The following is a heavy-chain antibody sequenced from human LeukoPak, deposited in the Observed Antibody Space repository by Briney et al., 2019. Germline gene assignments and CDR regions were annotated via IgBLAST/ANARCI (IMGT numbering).Heavy chain of an antibody. Sequence: SETLSLTCAVYGGSFSGYYWSWIRQHPGKGLEWIGYIYYSGSTYYNPSLKSRVTISVDTSKNQFSLKLSSVTAADTAVYYCASLYSSSSRYAFGYYYYGMDVWGQGTTVTVSS. CDR3: ASLYSSSSRYAFGYYYYGMDV. CDR1: GGSFSGYY. J-gene: IGHJ6*02. CDR2: IYYSGST. V-gene: IGHV4-31*11. D-gene: IGHD6-6*01.